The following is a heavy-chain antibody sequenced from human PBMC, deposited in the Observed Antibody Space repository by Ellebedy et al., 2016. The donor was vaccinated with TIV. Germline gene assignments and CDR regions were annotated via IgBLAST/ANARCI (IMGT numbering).Heavy chain of an antibody. D-gene: IGHD1-1*01. CDR1: GYRFSSYW. V-gene: IGHV5-51*01. CDR3: GRRGKNWSIDY. CDR2: IWPGDSDT. Sequence: GESLKISCKVSGYRFSSYWIVWVRQMPGKGLEWMGTIWPGDSDTRYSPSFEGQVIISVDKSITTADRQWSSLKDSDSAMYYCGRRGKNWSIDYWGQGTLVTVSS. J-gene: IGHJ4*02.